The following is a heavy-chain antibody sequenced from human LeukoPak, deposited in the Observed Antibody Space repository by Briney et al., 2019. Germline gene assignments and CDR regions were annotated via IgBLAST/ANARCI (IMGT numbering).Heavy chain of an antibody. J-gene: IGHJ6*02. D-gene: IGHD5-18*01. CDR3: VRDPVYSYSFGYYYGMDV. V-gene: IGHV4-30-4*01. Sequence: PSETLSLTCTVSGGFITTGDYYWSWIRQPPGKGLEWIGFIDYSGSTYYNPSLKTRVIILVDTSKNQLSLKLSSVTAADTAVYYCVRDPVYSYSFGYYYGMDVWGQGTTVTVSS. CDR1: GGFITTGDYY. CDR2: IDYSGST.